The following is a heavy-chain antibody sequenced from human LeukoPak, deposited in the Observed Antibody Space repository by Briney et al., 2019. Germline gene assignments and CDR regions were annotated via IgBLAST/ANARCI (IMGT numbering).Heavy chain of an antibody. Sequence: SETLSLTCTVSGGSISGYYWSWIRQPPGKELEWIGFIYYSGSTNYNPSLKSRVTISVDTSKNQFSLKLSSVTAADTAVYYCARHRIIAAIGAFDYWGQGTLVTVSS. CDR2: IYYSGST. CDR1: GGSISGYY. V-gene: IGHV4-59*08. J-gene: IGHJ4*02. CDR3: ARHRIIAAIGAFDY. D-gene: IGHD6-6*01.